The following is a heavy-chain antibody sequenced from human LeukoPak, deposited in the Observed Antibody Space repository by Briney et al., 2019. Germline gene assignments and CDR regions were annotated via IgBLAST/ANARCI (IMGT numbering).Heavy chain of an antibody. Sequence: GESLKISCQGFGYSFTSYWIGWVRQMPGKGMEWMGVIYPGDSRIRYNPSFQGQVTISVDKSISTAYLQWVSLRASDSAMYYCSRDGDSSSWYYFDYWGQGTLVTVSS. CDR1: GYSFTSYW. CDR2: IYPGDSRI. J-gene: IGHJ4*02. V-gene: IGHV5-51*01. CDR3: SRDGDSSSWYYFDY. D-gene: IGHD6-13*01.